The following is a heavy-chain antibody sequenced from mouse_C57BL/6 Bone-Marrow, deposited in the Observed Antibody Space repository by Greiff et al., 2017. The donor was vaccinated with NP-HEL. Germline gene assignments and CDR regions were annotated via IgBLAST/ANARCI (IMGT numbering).Heavy chain of an antibody. V-gene: IGHV5-12*01. J-gene: IGHJ4*01. CDR3: ARSTVVVHYYAMDY. CDR1: GFTFSDYY. Sequence: EVMLVESGGGLVQPGGSLKLSCAASGFTFSDYYMYWVRQTPEKRLEWVAYISNGGGSTYYPDTVKGRFTISRVNAKNTLYLQMSRLKSEDTAMYYCARSTVVVHYYAMDYWGQGTSVTVSS. D-gene: IGHD1-1*01. CDR2: ISNGGGST.